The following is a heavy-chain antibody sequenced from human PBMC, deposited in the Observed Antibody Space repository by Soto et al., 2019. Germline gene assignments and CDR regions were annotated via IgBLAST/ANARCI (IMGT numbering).Heavy chain of an antibody. CDR2: MYHSGIT. J-gene: IGHJ6*02. CDR3: ARSMYSTSAQLYYGMAV. CDR1: GYSIRSGYF. Sequence: SETLSLTCAVSGYSIRSGYFWGWIRQPPGEGLEWIGSMYHSGITYYNLSLKSRVTISVDTSKNQLSLKLSSATASDTAVYYCARSMYSTSAQLYYGMAVCGQGTTFTVSS. D-gene: IGHD6-6*01. V-gene: IGHV4-38-2*01.